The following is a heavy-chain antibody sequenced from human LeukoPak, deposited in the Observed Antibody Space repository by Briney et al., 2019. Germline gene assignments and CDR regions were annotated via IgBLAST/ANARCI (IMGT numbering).Heavy chain of an antibody. CDR2: IHYTGGT. J-gene: IGHJ6*02. Sequence: SETLSLTCTVSGGSFSSYYWSWIRQPPGKGLEWIGYIHYTGGTNYNPSLKSRVTISVDTSKNQVSLKLRSVTAADTAVYYCARVRDPYYSYYGLDVWGQGTTVIVSS. CDR1: GGSFSSYY. V-gene: IGHV4-59*01. CDR3: ARVRDPYYSYYGLDV.